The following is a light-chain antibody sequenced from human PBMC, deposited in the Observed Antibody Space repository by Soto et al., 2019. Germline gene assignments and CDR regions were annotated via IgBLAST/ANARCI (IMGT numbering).Light chain of an antibody. V-gene: IGLV1-44*01. CDR1: SSNIGSNT. CDR3: SSWDDSLHGYV. Sequence: QSVLTQPPSASGTPGQRVTISCSGSSSNIGSNTVNWYQQLPGTAPKLLIYSNNHRPSGVPDRFSGSTSGTAASLAISGHQSEDEADYYCSSWDDSLHGYVFGTGTKLTVL. J-gene: IGLJ1*01. CDR2: SNN.